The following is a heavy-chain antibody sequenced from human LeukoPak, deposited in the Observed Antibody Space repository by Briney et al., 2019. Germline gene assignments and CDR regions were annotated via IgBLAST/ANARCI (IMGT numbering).Heavy chain of an antibody. J-gene: IGHJ4*02. V-gene: IGHV3-7*01. D-gene: IGHD6-19*01. CDR3: ARGQGWDDY. CDR2: INQAGSEK. CDR1: GFNFSYFW. Sequence: GGSLRLSCAGSGFNFSYFWMSWVRQAPGKGLEWVANINQAGSEKYYVDSVKGRFTISRDNAKNLLALQMNSLRAEDTAVYYCARGQGWDDYWGQGNLVTVSS.